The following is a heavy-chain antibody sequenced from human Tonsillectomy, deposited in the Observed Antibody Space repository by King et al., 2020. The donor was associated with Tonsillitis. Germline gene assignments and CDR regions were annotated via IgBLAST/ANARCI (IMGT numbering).Heavy chain of an antibody. J-gene: IGHJ6*03. CDR3: AKRGSGRYYYYVDV. V-gene: IGHV4-39*01. CDR2: IYYSGST. CDR1: GGSITSSSYF. Sequence: QLQESGPGLVKPSETLSLTCTVSGGSITSSSYFWGWIRQPPGKGLEWIGSIYYSGSTYYNPSLKSRVTISEDTSTSQFSPKLTSVTAADTAVYYCAKRGSGRYYYYVDVWGKGTTVTVSS. D-gene: IGHD3-10*01.